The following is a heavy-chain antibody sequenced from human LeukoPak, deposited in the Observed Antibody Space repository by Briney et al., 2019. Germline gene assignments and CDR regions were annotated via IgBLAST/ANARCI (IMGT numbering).Heavy chain of an antibody. D-gene: IGHD4/OR15-4a*01. V-gene: IGHV4-30-2*01. CDR2: IYHGGST. CDR3: ARDEYFGGAYFDY. J-gene: IGHJ4*02. Sequence: SDTLSLTCTVSGDSISRDDYYWTWIRQPPGKGLEWIGYIYHGGSTYYNPSLKSRVTISVDRSKNQFSLKLNSVTAADTAVYYCARDEYFGGAYFDYWGQGTLVTVSS. CDR1: GDSISRDDYY.